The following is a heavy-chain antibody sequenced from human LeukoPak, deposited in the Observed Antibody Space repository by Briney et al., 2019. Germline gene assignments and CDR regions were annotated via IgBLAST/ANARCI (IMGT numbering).Heavy chain of an antibody. D-gene: IGHD6-19*01. V-gene: IGHV3-9*03. CDR3: AKDHSSGWYGWYFDY. CDR2: ISWNSDSI. Sequence: PGGSLRLSCAASGFTFDHYAMHWVRQAPGNGLEWVSGISWNSDSIGYADSVKGRFTISRDNAKNSLYLEMNSLRGEDMGLYYCAKDHSSGWYGWYFDYWGQGTQVPVSS. J-gene: IGHJ4*02. CDR1: GFTFDHYA.